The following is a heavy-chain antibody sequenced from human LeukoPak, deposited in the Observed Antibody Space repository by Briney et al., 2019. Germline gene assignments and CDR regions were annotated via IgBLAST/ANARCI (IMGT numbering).Heavy chain of an antibody. CDR2: IYYSGST. D-gene: IGHD1-26*01. Sequence: PSETLSLTCTVSGGAISSYYWSWIRQPPGKGLEWIGYIYYSGSTNCNPSLESRVTISVDTSKNQFSLKLSSVTAADTAVYYCAKSLGATFDPWGQGTLVTVSS. CDR3: AKSLGATFDP. V-gene: IGHV4-59*01. J-gene: IGHJ5*02. CDR1: GGAISSYY.